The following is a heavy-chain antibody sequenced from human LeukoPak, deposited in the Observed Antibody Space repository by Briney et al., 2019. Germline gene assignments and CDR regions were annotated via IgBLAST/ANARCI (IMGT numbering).Heavy chain of an antibody. D-gene: IGHD3-10*01. J-gene: IGHJ4*02. CDR2: IKHSGST. V-gene: IGHV4-34*01. CDR1: GGSFSGYY. Sequence: SETLSLTCAVYGGSFSGYYWSWIRQPPGKGQEWIGEIKHSGSTNYNPSLKTRVTISVDTSKNQFTLKLRSVTAADTAVYYCARVGTFITMVRVPYYFDYWGQGTLVTVSS. CDR3: ARVGTFITMVRVPYYFDY.